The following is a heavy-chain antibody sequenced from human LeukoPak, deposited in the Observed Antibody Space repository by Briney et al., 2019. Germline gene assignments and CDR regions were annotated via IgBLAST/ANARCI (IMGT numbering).Heavy chain of an antibody. D-gene: IGHD2-2*02. J-gene: IGHJ5*02. CDR3: GRAFIVVKAAAINGPINWFDP. V-gene: IGHV1-46*01. CDR1: GYSFTNYY. Sequence: GASVKVPCKASGYSFTNYYIHWVRQAPGQGLEWMGMINPSDSSATYPQKFQGRVTMTRDTSTSTVYMELSSLRSEDTAVYYCGRAFIVVKAAAINGPINWFDPWGQGTLVTVSS. CDR2: INPSDSSA.